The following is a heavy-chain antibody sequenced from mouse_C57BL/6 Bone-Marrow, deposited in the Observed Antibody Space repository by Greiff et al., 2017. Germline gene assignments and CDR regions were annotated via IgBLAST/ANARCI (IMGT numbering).Heavy chain of an antibody. V-gene: IGHV1-7*01. CDR3: ARFYDGYYRVPFAY. CDR1: GYTFTSYW. CDR2: ITPSSGYT. Sequence: QVQLQQSGAELAKPGASVKLSCKASGYTFTSYWMHWVKQRPGQGLEWIGYITPSSGYTKYNQKFKDKATLTADNSSSTADMQLSSVEYEDSAVYYCARFYDGYYRVPFAYWGQGTLVTVSA. J-gene: IGHJ3*01. D-gene: IGHD2-3*01.